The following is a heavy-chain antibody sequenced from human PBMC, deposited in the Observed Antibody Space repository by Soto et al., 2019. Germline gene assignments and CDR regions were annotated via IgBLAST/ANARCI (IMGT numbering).Heavy chain of an antibody. D-gene: IGHD3-10*01. CDR2: IYSGGST. V-gene: IGHV3-53*01. J-gene: IGHJ4*01. CDR1: GFTVSSNY. CDR3: ARAKKRGVIISHDAFDY. Sequence: GGSLRLSCAASGFTVSSNYMCWVRQAPGKGLEWVSVIYSGGSTYYAASVKGRFTISRDNSKNTLYLQMNSLRAEDTAVDYCARAKKRGVIISHDAFDYWGPGTLVTVSS.